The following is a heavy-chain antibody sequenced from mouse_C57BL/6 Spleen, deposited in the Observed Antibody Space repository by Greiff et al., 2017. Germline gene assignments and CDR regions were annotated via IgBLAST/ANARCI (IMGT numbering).Heavy chain of an antibody. Sequence: QVQLQQPGAELVKPGASVTLSCKASGYTFTSYWMHWVKQRPGRGLEWIGRIDPNSGGTKYNEKFKSKATLTVDKPSSTAYMQLSSLTSEDSAVYYCARWVTVADYYAWDDWGQGTSVTVSS. D-gene: IGHD1-1*01. V-gene: IGHV1-62-3*01. CDR1: GYTFTSYW. J-gene: IGHJ4*01. CDR2: IDPNSGGT. CDR3: ARWVTVADYYAWDD.